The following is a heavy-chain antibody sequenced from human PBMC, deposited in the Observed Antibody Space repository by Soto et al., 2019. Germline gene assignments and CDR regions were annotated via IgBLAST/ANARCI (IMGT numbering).Heavy chain of an antibody. CDR3: ARDDYYGSGSYYRAHGH. V-gene: IGHV4-31*03. CDR1: GGSISSGCYY. Sequence: SETLSLTCPVSGGSISSGCYYWSWIRQHPGKGLEWIGYIYYSGSTYYNPSLKSRVTISVDTSKNQFSLKLSSVTAADTAVYYCARDDYYGSGSYYRAHGHWGQGTLVTVSS. CDR2: IYYSGST. D-gene: IGHD3-10*01. J-gene: IGHJ4*02.